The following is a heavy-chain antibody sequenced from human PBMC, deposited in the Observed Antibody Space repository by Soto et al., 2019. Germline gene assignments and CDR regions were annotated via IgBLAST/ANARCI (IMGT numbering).Heavy chain of an antibody. CDR3: ASEYCSGGSCYYYGMDV. CDR2: IWYDGSNK. CDR1: GFTFSSYG. Sequence: PGGSLRLSCAASGFTFSSYGMHWVRQAPGKGLEWVAVIWYDGSNKYYADSVKGRFTIPRDNSKNTLYLQMNSLRAEDTAVYYCASEYCSGGSCYYYGMDVWGQGTTVTAP. V-gene: IGHV3-33*01. D-gene: IGHD2-15*01. J-gene: IGHJ6*02.